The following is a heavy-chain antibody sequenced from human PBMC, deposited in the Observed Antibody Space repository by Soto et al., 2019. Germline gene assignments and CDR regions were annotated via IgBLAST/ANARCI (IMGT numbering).Heavy chain of an antibody. CDR3: ARDIPRRRGWYVALAWFDP. Sequence: QVQLVQSGAEVKKPGSSVKVSCKASGGTFSSYAISWVRQAPGQGLEWMGGIIPIFGTANYAQKFQGRVTITADESTSTAYMELSSLRSEDTAVYYGARDIPRRRGWYVALAWFDPWGQGTLVTVSS. V-gene: IGHV1-69*01. CDR1: GGTFSSYA. J-gene: IGHJ5*02. D-gene: IGHD6-19*01. CDR2: IIPIFGTA.